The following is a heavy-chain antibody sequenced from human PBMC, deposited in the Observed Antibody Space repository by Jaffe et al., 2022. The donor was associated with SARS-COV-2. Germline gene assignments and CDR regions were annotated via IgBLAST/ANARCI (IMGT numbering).Heavy chain of an antibody. CDR2: IYYSGST. CDR3: ARGYDFWSGYYMDV. Sequence: QVQLQESGPGLVKPSETLSLTCTVSGGSISSYYWSWIRQPPGKGLEWIGYIYYSGSTNYNPSLKSRVTISVDTSKNQFSLKLSSVTAADTAVYYCARGYDFWSGYYMDVWGQGTTVTVSS. V-gene: IGHV4-59*01. CDR1: GGSISSYY. D-gene: IGHD3-3*01. J-gene: IGHJ6*03.